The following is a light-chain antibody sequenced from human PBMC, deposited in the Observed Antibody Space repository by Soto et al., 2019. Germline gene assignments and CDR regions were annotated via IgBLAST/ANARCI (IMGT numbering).Light chain of an antibody. J-gene: IGKJ1*01. Sequence: DIQMTQSPSTLSASVGDRVTITCRARQSISSWLAWYQQKPGKAPKLLIYDASSLESGVPSSFSGSGSGTEFTLTISSLQPDDFATYYCQQYNSYWTFGQGTKVEIK. CDR2: DAS. V-gene: IGKV1-5*01. CDR1: QSISSW. CDR3: QQYNSYWT.